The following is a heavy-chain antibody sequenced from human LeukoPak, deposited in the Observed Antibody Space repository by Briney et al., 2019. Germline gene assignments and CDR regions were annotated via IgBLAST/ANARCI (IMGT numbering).Heavy chain of an antibody. D-gene: IGHD4-23*01. J-gene: IGHJ4*02. CDR2: IYSSGST. CDR3: ARGGKATVVTM. Sequence: SETLSLTCTVSGGPINSYYWSWTRQPAGKGLEWIGRIYSSGSTNYNPSLKSRVSMSVDTSKNQFSLKLTSVTAADTAVYYCARGGKATVVTMWGQGILVTVSS. V-gene: IGHV4-4*07. CDR1: GGPINSYY.